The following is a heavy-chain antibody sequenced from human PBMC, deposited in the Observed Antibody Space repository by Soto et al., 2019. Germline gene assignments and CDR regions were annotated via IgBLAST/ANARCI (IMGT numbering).Heavy chain of an antibody. CDR2: ISYDGSNK. J-gene: IGHJ4*02. CDR1: GFTFSSYA. D-gene: IGHD4-4*01. CDR3: ARDLGNSDAPGY. Sequence: QVQLVESGGGVVQPGRSLRLSCAASGFTFSSYAMHWVRQAPGKGLEWVAVISYDGSNKYYADSVKGRLTISRDNSKNTLYLQMNSLRAEDTAVYYCARDLGNSDAPGYWGQGTLVTVSS. V-gene: IGHV3-30-3*01.